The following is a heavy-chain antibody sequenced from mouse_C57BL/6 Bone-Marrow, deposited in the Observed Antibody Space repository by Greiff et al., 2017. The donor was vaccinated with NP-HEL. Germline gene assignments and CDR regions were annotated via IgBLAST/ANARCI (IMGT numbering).Heavy chain of an antibody. J-gene: IGHJ4*01. CDR3: ARLTPYYYAMDY. CDR1: GYTFTSYW. CDR2: IDPSDSYT. V-gene: IGHV1-50*01. Sequence: VQLQQPGAELVKPGASVKLSCKASGYTFTSYWMQWVKQRPGQGLEWIGEIDPSDSYTNYNQKFKGKATLTVDTSSSTAYMQLSSLTSEDSAVYYCARLTPYYYAMDYWGQGTSVTVSS.